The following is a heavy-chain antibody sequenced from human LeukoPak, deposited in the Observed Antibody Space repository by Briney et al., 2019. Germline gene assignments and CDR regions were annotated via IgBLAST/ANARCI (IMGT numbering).Heavy chain of an antibody. CDR3: ASIAGSGSYYIGDY. D-gene: IGHD3-10*01. Sequence: GGSLRLYCEASGFNCRSGSMNRFRRAPGNGQEWVSSISSSSSYIYYADSVKGRFTISRDNAKNSLYLQMNSLRAEDTAVYYCASIAGSGSYYIGDYWGQGTLVTVSS. J-gene: IGHJ4*02. V-gene: IGHV3-21*01. CDR2: ISSSSSYI. CDR1: GFNCRSGS.